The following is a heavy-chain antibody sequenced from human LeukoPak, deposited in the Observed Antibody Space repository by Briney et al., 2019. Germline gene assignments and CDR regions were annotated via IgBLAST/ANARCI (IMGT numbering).Heavy chain of an antibody. CDR3: ARIPYGSGSNPNY. D-gene: IGHD3-10*01. CDR2: IDWDDDK. CDR1: GFSLSTSGMC. Sequence: SGSTLVNPTKTLTLTCTFSGFSLSTSGMCVSWIRKPPGKALEWLARIDWDDDKYYSTSLKTRLTISKDTSKNQVVLTMTNMDPVHTATYYCARIPYGSGSNPNYWGLGTLVTVSS. V-gene: IGHV2-70*11. J-gene: IGHJ4*02.